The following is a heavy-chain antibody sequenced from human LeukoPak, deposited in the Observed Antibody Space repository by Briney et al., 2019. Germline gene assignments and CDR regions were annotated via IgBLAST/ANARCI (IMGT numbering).Heavy chain of an antibody. CDR2: IKQDGSEK. CDR1: GFTFSSYW. V-gene: IGHV3-7*01. D-gene: IGHD6-19*01. J-gene: IGHJ4*02. CDR3: AKPSSSSGWYQGEFDY. Sequence: GGSLRLSCAASGFTFSSYWMTWVRQAPGKGLEWVANIKQDGSEKYYVDSVKGRITISRDNAKNSLYLQMNSLRAEDTAVYYCAKPSSSSGWYQGEFDYWGQGTLVTVSS.